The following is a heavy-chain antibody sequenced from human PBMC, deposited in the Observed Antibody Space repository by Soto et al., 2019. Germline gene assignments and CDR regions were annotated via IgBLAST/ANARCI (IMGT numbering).Heavy chain of an antibody. CDR2: IYFNGNT. J-gene: IGHJ1*01. CDR3: ANVTVGGVDMAH. Sequence: SETLSLTCTVSAASFSKYYWSWIRQPPGQGLEWIGYIYFNGNTNYNPSLKRRVTISIDTSKKQMSLNLTSVTEADTAVYYCANVTVGGVDMAHWGQGTLVTVSS. CDR1: AASFSKYY. D-gene: IGHD3-16*01. V-gene: IGHV4-59*01.